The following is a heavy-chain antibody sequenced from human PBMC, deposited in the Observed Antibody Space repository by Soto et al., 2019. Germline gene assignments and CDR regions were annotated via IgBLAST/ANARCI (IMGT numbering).Heavy chain of an antibody. CDR2: IYHNGDT. D-gene: IGHD2-21*01. CDR1: GDSITSDTC. V-gene: IGHV4-4*02. CDR3: AYYACGGGTCHSAFDI. J-gene: IGHJ3*02. Sequence: SETLSLTCAFSGDSITSDTCWFWVRQPPGKGLKWIEEIYHNGDTQISQSLKSRVTISVDNSKNQVSLKLSSVTAADTAVYYCAYYACGGGTCHSAFDIWGQGTMVTVSS.